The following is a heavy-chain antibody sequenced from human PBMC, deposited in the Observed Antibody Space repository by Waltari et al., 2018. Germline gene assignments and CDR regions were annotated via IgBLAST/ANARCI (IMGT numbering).Heavy chain of an antibody. Sequence: QLQLQQSGPGLVKPSASLYLTCAVSGDSISRNNIWSWVRQSPGKGLEWIGQVHRSGRTNYNPSLASRVTISIDTSNNQFSLRMPSPTAADTAMYYCARDRGRGLYLDSWGQGTLVSVSP. V-gene: IGHV4-4*02. CDR2: VHRSGRT. J-gene: IGHJ4*02. D-gene: IGHD2-15*01. CDR3: ARDRGRGLYLDS. CDR1: GDSISRNNI.